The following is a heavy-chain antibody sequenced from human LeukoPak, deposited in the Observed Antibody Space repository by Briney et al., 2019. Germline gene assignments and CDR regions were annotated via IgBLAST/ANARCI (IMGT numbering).Heavy chain of an antibody. J-gene: IGHJ4*02. V-gene: IGHV3-21*01. CDR3: ARDGGDGYNGFDY. Sequence: GGPLSPPCEALGFTSSSYSWNWVRKAQGKGLEWAPSISSSSSYIYYADSVKGRFTISRDNAKNSLYLQMNSLRAEDTAVYYCARDGGDGYNGFDYWGQGTLVTVSS. CDR1: GFTSSSYS. CDR2: ISSSSSYI. D-gene: IGHD5-24*01.